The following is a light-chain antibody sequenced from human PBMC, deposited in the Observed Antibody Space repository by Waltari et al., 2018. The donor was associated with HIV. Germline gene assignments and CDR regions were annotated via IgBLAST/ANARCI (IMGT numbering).Light chain of an antibody. Sequence: QSALTQPASVSGSPGQSVTISCTGTITLLGGSNYVSWYQHRPGEPPNLIVLHVYSPPRAISSRFSGSKSGNAASLASSGLRAEDEADFYCATYLNFDSLVFGGGTKVTIL. CDR1: ITLLGGSNY. CDR2: HVY. V-gene: IGLV2-14*03. CDR3: ATYLNFDSLV. J-gene: IGLJ3*02.